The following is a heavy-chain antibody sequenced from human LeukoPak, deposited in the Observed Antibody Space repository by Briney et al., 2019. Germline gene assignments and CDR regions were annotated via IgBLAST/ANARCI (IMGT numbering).Heavy chain of an antibody. V-gene: IGHV4-59*01. D-gene: IGHD6-13*01. CDR1: GGSISSYY. CDR2: IYYSGST. CDR3: ATEYSSSWYPPFAY. Sequence: PSETLSLTCTVSGGSISSYYWSWVRQPPGKGLEWIGYIYYSGSTNYNPSLKSRVTISVDTSKNQFSLKLSSVTAADTAVYYCATEYSSSWYPPFAYWGQGTLVTVSS. J-gene: IGHJ4*02.